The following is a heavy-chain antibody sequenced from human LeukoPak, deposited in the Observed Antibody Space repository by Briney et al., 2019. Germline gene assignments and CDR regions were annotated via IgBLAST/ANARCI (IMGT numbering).Heavy chain of an antibody. V-gene: IGHV3-20*04. CDR1: GFTFDDYG. J-gene: IGHJ4*02. Sequence: PGGSLRLSCAASGFTFDDYGMSWVRQAPGKGLEWVSGINWNGGSTGYADSVKGRFTISRDNAKNSLYLQMNSLRAEGTAVYYCARGWEVTTPTDYWGQGTLVTVSS. CDR2: INWNGGST. CDR3: ARGWEVTTPTDY. D-gene: IGHD4-17*01.